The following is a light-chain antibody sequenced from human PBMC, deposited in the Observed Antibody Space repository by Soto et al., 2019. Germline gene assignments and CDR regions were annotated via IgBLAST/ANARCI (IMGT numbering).Light chain of an antibody. CDR2: AAS. CDR3: LQDHDYPHT. J-gene: IGKJ1*01. V-gene: IGKV1-6*02. Sequence: AIQMTQSPSSLSASVGDGVTITCRASQGVGDDLGWYQQRPGKAPKVLIYAASTLQSGVPPRFSGSGSGTFFTLTISSLQPDDSATYYCLQDHDYPHTFGQGTKVEIK. CDR1: QGVGDD.